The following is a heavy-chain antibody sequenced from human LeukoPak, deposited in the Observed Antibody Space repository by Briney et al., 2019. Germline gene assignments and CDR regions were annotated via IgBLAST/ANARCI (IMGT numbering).Heavy chain of an antibody. CDR3: ARVGIAARGNWSDP. Sequence: ASVKVSCKTSGYTFSAFYMHWVRQAPGQGLEWMGWINPNSGGTNYAQKFQGRVTMTRDTSISTAYMELSRLRSDDTAVYYCARVGIAARGNWSDPWGQGTLVTVSS. V-gene: IGHV1-2*02. CDR2: INPNSGGT. D-gene: IGHD6-6*01. CDR1: GYTFSAFY. J-gene: IGHJ5*02.